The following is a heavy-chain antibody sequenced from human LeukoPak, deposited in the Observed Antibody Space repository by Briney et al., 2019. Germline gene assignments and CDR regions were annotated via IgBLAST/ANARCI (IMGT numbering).Heavy chain of an antibody. V-gene: IGHV3-20*04. CDR2: INWNGGST. J-gene: IGHJ4*02. CDR1: GFTFDDYG. Sequence: PGGSLRLSCAASGFTFDDYGMSWVRQAPGKGLEWVSGINWNGGSTGYADSVKGRFTISRDNAKNSLYLQMNSLRAEDTALYYCARVGHYDSSGYWGYWGQGTLVTVSP. CDR3: ARVGHYDSSGYWGY. D-gene: IGHD3-22*01.